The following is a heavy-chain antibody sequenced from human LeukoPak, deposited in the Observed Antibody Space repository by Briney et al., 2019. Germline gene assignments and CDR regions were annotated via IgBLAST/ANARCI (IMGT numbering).Heavy chain of an antibody. CDR2: ISGSGGST. D-gene: IGHD2-2*02. CDR1: GFTFSSYA. V-gene: IGHV3-23*01. J-gene: IGHJ6*03. Sequence: PGGSLLLSCAASGFTFSSYAMSWVRPAPGKGLEWVSAISGSGGSTYYADSVKGRFTISRDNSKNTLYLQMNSLRAEDTAVYYCLGDCSSTSCYNYYMDVWGKGTTVTVSS. CDR3: LGDCSSTSCYNYYMDV.